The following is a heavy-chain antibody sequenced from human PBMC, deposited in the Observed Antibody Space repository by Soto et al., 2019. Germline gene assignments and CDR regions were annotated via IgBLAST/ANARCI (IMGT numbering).Heavy chain of an antibody. J-gene: IGHJ6*02. Sequence: QVQLVQSGAEVKKPGASVKVSCKASGYTFTSYGISWVRQAPGQGLEWMGWISAYNGNTHYAQKLQGRVTMTTDTSTSTAYMELRSLRSDDTAVYYCARGDSSGWYDYYYGMYVWGQGTTVTVSS. CDR2: ISAYNGNT. CDR1: GYTFTSYG. D-gene: IGHD6-19*01. V-gene: IGHV1-18*01. CDR3: ARGDSSGWYDYYYGMYV.